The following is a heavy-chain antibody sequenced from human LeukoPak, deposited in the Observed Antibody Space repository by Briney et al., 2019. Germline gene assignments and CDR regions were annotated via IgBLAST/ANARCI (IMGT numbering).Heavy chain of an antibody. CDR1: GFAFGSEA. J-gene: IGHJ6*03. Sequence: GGSLRLSCAVSGFAFGSEAMSWVRQSPARGLEWVASISPGGGTTYYADYVKGRFTISRGNSKNSLFVQMNSLRAEDTAVYYCARAKGIAAAGPPIPAQAYYMDVWGKGTTVTVSS. CDR3: ARAKGIAAAGPPIPAQAYYMDV. V-gene: IGHV3-23*01. CDR2: ISPGGGTT. D-gene: IGHD6-13*01.